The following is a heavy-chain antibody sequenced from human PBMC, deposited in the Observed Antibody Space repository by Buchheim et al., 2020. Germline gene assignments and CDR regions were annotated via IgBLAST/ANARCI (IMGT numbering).Heavy chain of an antibody. J-gene: IGHJ4*02. V-gene: IGHV3-30*18. CDR3: AKDLVWFGEIVD. D-gene: IGHD3-10*01. CDR2: ISYDEINK. CDR1: GFTFSSFG. Sequence: QVQLVESGGGVVQPGRSLRLSCAASGFTFSSFGMHWVRQAPGKGLEWVAVISYDEINKYYADSVKGRFTISRDNSKNTLYLQMNSLRTEDTAVYYCAKDLVWFGEIVDWGQGTL.